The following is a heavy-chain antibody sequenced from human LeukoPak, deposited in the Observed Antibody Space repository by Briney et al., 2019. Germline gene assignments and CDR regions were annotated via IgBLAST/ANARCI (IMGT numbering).Heavy chain of an antibody. CDR2: IKQDGSEK. CDR1: GFTFSSYW. V-gene: IGHV3-7*03. CDR3: ARDTGYFDWPSPFDY. J-gene: IGHJ4*02. Sequence: PGGSLRLSCAASGFTFSSYWMSWVRQAPGKGLDWEANIKQDGSEKYYVDSVKGRFTISRDNAKNSLYLQMNSLRAEDTAVYYCARDTGYFDWPSPFDYWGQGTLVTVSS. D-gene: IGHD3-9*01.